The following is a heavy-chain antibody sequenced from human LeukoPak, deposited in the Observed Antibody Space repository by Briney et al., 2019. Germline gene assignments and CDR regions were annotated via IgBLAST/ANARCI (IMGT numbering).Heavy chain of an antibody. J-gene: IGHJ4*02. Sequence: SQTLSLTCTVSGVSISSYYWSWIRQPPGKGLEWIGYIYYSGSTNYNPSLKSRVTISVDTSKNQFSLKLSSVTAADTAVYYCARVRYYDSSGYYYPYYFDYWGQGTLVTVSS. V-gene: IGHV4-59*01. D-gene: IGHD3-22*01. CDR1: GVSISSYY. CDR2: IYYSGST. CDR3: ARVRYYDSSGYYYPYYFDY.